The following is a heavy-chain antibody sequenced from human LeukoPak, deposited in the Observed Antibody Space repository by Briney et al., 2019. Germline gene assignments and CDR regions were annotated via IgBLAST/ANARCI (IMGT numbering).Heavy chain of an antibody. CDR1: GYTFTRYH. D-gene: IGHD3-9*01. J-gene: IGHJ3*02. CDR2: INPSGGST. CDR3: ARVLRYFEWDGGAFHI. Sequence: ASVKVSCKACGYTFTRYHMHWVRQAPGQGLEWMGIINPSGGSTSYAQKFQGRVTMTRDTSTSTVYMELSSLRSEDTAVYYCARVLRYFEWDGGAFHIWGQGTMVTVSS. V-gene: IGHV1-46*01.